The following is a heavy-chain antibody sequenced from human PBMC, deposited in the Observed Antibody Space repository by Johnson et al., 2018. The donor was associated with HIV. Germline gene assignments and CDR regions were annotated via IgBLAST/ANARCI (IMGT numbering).Heavy chain of an antibody. J-gene: IGHJ3*02. V-gene: IGHV3-30*04. CDR3: AREEVTIFGVAYDAFDI. D-gene: IGHD3-3*01. CDR1: GFAFSSYA. CDR2: IPYDGRDA. Sequence: QVQLVESGGGLVQPGRSLRLSCTASGFAFSSYALHWVRQAPGKGLEWVAVIPYDGRDAYYAESVKGRFTISRDNTKNSLYRQMNSLRAEDTAVYYCAREEVTIFGVAYDAFDIWGQGTLVTVSS.